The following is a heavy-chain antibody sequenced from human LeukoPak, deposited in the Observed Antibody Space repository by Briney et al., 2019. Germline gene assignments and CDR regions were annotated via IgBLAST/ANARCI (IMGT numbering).Heavy chain of an antibody. J-gene: IGHJ5*02. CDR3: ARDPIKPGYCSSTSCYGSNWFDP. CDR2: ISYDGSNK. D-gene: IGHD2-2*01. CDR1: GFTFSSYG. V-gene: IGHV3-30*03. Sequence: GGSLRLSCAASGFTFSSYGMHWVRQAPGKGLEWVAVISYDGSNKYYADSVKGRFTISRDNSKNTLYLQMNSLRAEDTAVYYCARDPIKPGYCSSTSCYGSNWFDPWGQGTLVTVSS.